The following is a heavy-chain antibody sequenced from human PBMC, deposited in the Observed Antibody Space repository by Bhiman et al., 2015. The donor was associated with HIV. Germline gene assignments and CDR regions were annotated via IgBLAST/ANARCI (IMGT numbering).Heavy chain of an antibody. J-gene: IGHJ4*02. V-gene: IGHV3-48*03. Sequence: EVQLVESGGGLIQPGGSLRLSCAASGFIVSSNDMSWVRQAPGKGLEWLSYISSSGDTIYYAESVKGRFTISRDNAKNSLYLQMNSLRAEDTAVYYCARDSSTWFGIYWGQGTLVTVSS. CDR3: ARDSSTWFGIY. CDR2: ISSSGDTI. CDR1: GFIVSSND. D-gene: IGHD3-10*01.